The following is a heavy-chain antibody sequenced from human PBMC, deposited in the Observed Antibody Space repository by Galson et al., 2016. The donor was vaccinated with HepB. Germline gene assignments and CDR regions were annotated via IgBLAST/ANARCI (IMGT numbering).Heavy chain of an antibody. D-gene: IGHD3-3*01. Sequence: SLRLSCAASGFTFSSYPINWVRQAPGKGLEWVSYISRSSSSIYYADSVKGRFTISRDDAKNLLYLQMSSLRAEDTAVYFCARGLGDFWSGVRSRGATDVWGQGTTVTVSS. CDR2: ISRSSSSI. V-gene: IGHV3-48*04. J-gene: IGHJ6*02. CDR3: ARGLGDFWSGVRSRGATDV. CDR1: GFTFSSYP.